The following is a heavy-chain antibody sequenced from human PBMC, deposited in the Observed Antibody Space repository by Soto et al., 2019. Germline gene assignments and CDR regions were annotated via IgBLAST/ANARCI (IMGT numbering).Heavy chain of an antibody. Sequence: QVQLVESGGGVVQPGRSLRLSCAASGFTFSSYAMHWVRQAPGKGLEWVAVISYDGSNKYYADSVKGRFTISRDNSKNPLYLQMNSLRAEDTAVYYCARDGYCSSTSCYYGMDVWGQGTTVTVSS. CDR3: ARDGYCSSTSCYYGMDV. CDR1: GFTFSSYA. D-gene: IGHD2-2*03. CDR2: ISYDGSNK. J-gene: IGHJ6*02. V-gene: IGHV3-30-3*01.